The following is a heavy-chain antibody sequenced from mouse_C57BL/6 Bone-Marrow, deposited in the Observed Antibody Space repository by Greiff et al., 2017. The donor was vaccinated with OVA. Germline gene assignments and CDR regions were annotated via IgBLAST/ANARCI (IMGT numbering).Heavy chain of an antibody. D-gene: IGHD1-1*01. CDR2: IYPRSGNT. J-gene: IGHJ3*01. CDR1: GYTFTSYG. Sequence: VKLMESGAELARPGASVKLSCKASGYTFTSYGISWVKQRTGQGLEWIGEIYPRSGNTYYNEKFKGKATLTADKSSSTAYMELRSLTSEDSAVYFCARGGYYGSSYFAYWGQGTLVTVSA. CDR3: ARGGYYGSSYFAY. V-gene: IGHV1-81*01.